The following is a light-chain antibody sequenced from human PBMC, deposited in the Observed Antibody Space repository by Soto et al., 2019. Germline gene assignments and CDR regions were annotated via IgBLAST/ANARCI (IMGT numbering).Light chain of an antibody. CDR1: EDISTC. J-gene: IGKJ5*01. CDR3: QHADSFPLIT. V-gene: IGKV1-12*01. Sequence: DIQMTQSPSSVSSSVGDRVTITCQSSEDISTCLAWYQKKPGKAPKLLIYAASSLQSGVPSRFSGSGSGTDLTLTISSLQTEDFATYYCQHADSFPLITFGQGTRLEIK. CDR2: AAS.